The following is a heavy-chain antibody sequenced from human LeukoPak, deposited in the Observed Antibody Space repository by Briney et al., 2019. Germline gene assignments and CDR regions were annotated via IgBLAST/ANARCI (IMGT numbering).Heavy chain of an antibody. Sequence: ASVKVSCKASGYTFTSYYMHWVRQAPGQGLEWTGIINPSGGSTSYAQKFQGRVTMTRDTSTSTVYMELSSLRSEDTAVYYCARDIERHRPTGSLGGYFDYWGQGTLVTVSS. CDR3: ARDIERHRPTGSLGGYFDY. CDR1: GYTFTSYY. D-gene: IGHD1-1*01. CDR2: INPSGGST. J-gene: IGHJ4*02. V-gene: IGHV1-46*01.